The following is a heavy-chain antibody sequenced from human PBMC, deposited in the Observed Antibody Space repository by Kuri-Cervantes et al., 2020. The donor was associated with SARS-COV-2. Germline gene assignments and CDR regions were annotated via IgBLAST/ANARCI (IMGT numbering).Heavy chain of an antibody. CDR3: ARTIFGVDTAWVKPPPFYGMDV. Sequence: LETLSLTCGVVGYSISSSNWWGWIRQPPGKGLEWIGYIYHSGTTYYNPTLKSRVSMAVDRSKDQFSLKLKSVTAGDTAVYYCARTIFGVDTAWVKPPPFYGMDVWGQGTTVTVSS. D-gene: IGHD3-3*01. CDR1: GYSISSSNW. V-gene: IGHV4-28*01. CDR2: IYHSGTT. J-gene: IGHJ6*02.